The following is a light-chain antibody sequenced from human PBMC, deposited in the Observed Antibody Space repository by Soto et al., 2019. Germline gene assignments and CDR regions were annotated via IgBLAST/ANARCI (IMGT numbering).Light chain of an antibody. CDR1: QGIGSD. V-gene: IGKV1-17*01. Sequence: DIQMTQSPSSLSASVGDRVTITCRASQGIGSDLGWYQQKPGKAPKRLIYAASSLQSGVPSRFSGSGYGKEFTLTISSLPPEDFATYYCLQHNSYPPTFGGGTKVEIK. CDR2: AAS. J-gene: IGKJ4*02. CDR3: LQHNSYPPT.